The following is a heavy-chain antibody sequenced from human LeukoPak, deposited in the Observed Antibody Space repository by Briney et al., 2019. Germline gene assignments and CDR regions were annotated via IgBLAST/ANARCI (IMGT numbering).Heavy chain of an antibody. CDR3: ASIAVAGGDFDY. Sequence: GASVKVSRKASGYTFTSYYMHWVRQAPGQGLEWMGIVNPSGGSTSYAQKFQGRVTMTRDTSTSTVYMELSSLRSEDTAVYYCASIAVAGGDFDYWGQGTLVTVSS. D-gene: IGHD6-19*01. CDR1: GYTFTSYY. J-gene: IGHJ4*02. V-gene: IGHV1-46*01. CDR2: VNPSGGST.